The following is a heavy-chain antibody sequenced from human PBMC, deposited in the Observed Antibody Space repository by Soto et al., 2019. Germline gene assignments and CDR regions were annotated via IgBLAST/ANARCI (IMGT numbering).Heavy chain of an antibody. V-gene: IGHV3-30*18. J-gene: IGHJ6*02. Sequence: QVQLVESGGVVVQPGRSLRLSCAASGFTFSSYGMHWVRQAPGKGLEWVAVISYDGSNKYYADSMKGRFTISRDNYKNTLYLQVNSMRCEDTAVYYCAKEQGFYYHYCMVVWGQGTTGTVSS. CDR3: AKEQGFYYHYCMVV. CDR1: GFTFSSYG. CDR2: ISYDGSNK.